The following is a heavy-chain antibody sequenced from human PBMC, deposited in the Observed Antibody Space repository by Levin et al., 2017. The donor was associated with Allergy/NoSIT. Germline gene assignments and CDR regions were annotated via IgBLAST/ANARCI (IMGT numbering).Heavy chain of an antibody. V-gene: IGHV6-1*01. D-gene: IGHD1-14*01. Sequence: SQTLSLTCAISGDSLSTNGVAWNWIRQSPSRGLEWLGRTYYRSKWYNDYAPSVKSRITINPDTSNSQFSLQLNSGIPEDTAVYYCARGRNNAFDIWGQGTIVTVSS. CDR1: GDSLSTNGVA. CDR3: ARGRNNAFDI. CDR2: TYYRSKWYN. J-gene: IGHJ3*02.